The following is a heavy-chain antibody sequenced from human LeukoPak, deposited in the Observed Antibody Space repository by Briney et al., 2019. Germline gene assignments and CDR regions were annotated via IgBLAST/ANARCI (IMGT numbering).Heavy chain of an antibody. CDR1: GGSIRSTTYY. CDR2: IYYSGNA. Sequence: SETLSLTCTVSGGSIRSTTYYWGWIRQPPGKGLEWIGSIYYSGNAYYNPSLMSRVTISVDTSKNQFSLKLSSVTAADTAVYYCARALDRGYSYGYNYWGQGTLVTVSS. D-gene: IGHD5-18*01. CDR3: ARALDRGYSYGYNY. J-gene: IGHJ4*02. V-gene: IGHV4-39*07.